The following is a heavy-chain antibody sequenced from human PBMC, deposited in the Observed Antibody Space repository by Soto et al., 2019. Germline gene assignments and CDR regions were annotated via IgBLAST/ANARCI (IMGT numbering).Heavy chain of an antibody. D-gene: IGHD5-18*01. CDR1: GGSISSSSYY. J-gene: IGHJ4*02. V-gene: IGHV4-39*07. CDR2: IYYSGST. CDR3: ARGIPNRGYSYGFDY. Sequence: SETLSLTCTVSGGSISSSSYYWGWIRQPPGKGLEWIGSIYYSGSTYYNPSLKSRVTISVDTSKNQFSLKLSSVTAADTAVYYCARGIPNRGYSYGFDYWGQGTLVTVSS.